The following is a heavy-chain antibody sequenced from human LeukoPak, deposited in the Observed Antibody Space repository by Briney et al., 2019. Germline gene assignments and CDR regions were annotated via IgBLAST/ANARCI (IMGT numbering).Heavy chain of an antibody. J-gene: IGHJ4*02. Sequence: SETLSLTCTVSGGSISSSSYYWGRIRQPPGKGLVWHGSIYYSGSTYYNPSLKSRVTISVDTFKNQFSLKLSSVTAADTAVYYCARAPYHYYDSSGYPFYFDYWGQGTLVTVSS. CDR3: ARAPYHYYDSSGYPFYFDY. CDR2: IYYSGST. CDR1: GGSISSSSYY. V-gene: IGHV4-39*01. D-gene: IGHD3-22*01.